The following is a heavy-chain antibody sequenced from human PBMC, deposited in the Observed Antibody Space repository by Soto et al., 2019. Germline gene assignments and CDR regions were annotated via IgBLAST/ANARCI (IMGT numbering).Heavy chain of an antibody. V-gene: IGHV1-69*01. CDR3: AKVRYSSPICYYYGMDV. CDR2: IIPIFGTA. D-gene: IGHD6-19*01. Sequence: QAQLEQSGGEVKKPGSSVKVSCKASRVAFSKFIVTWVRQAPGLGLEWVGGIIPIFGTANYAQKFQGRVTITADESTSTSYMEVNNLSSEDTAVYYCAKVRYSSPICYYYGMDVWGQGTTGTVSS. CDR1: RVAFSKFI. J-gene: IGHJ6*02.